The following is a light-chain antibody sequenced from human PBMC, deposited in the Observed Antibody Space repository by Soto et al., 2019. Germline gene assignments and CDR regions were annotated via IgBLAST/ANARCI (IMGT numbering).Light chain of an antibody. J-gene: IGLJ1*01. Sequence: QSVLTQPPSASGSPGQSVTISCTGTKNDIGVYDFVSWYQHHPGKAPRLIIYEVVQRPSGVPDRFSGSKSGNTASLTVSGPQAADEADYFCKSYAASNTYVFGSGPHVTVL. CDR1: KNDIGVYDF. CDR3: KSYAASNTYV. CDR2: EVV. V-gene: IGLV2-8*01.